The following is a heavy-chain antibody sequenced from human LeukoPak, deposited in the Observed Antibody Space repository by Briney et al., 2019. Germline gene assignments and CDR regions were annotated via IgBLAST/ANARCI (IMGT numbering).Heavy chain of an antibody. Sequence: PGGSLRLSCAASGFTFSSYAMSWVHQAPGKGLEWVSAISGSGGSTYYADSVKGRFTISRDNSKNTLYLQMNSLRAEDTAVYYCAKPLQGGDYGDAFDIWGQGTMVTVSS. J-gene: IGHJ3*02. V-gene: IGHV3-23*01. CDR2: ISGSGGST. CDR3: AKPLQGGDYGDAFDI. CDR1: GFTFSSYA. D-gene: IGHD4-17*01.